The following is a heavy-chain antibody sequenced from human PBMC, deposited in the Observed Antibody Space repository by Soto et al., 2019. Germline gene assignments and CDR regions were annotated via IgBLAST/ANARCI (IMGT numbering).Heavy chain of an antibody. V-gene: IGHV5-51*01. D-gene: IGHD2-15*01. J-gene: IGHJ6*02. CDR2: IYPGDSDT. Sequence: GESLKISCKGSGYSFTSYRIGWVRQMPGKGLEWMGIIYPGDSDTRYSPSFQGQVTISADKSISTAYLQWSSLKASDTAMYYCARYCSGGSCYYGMDVWGQGTTVTVSS. CDR1: GYSFTSYR. CDR3: ARYCSGGSCYYGMDV.